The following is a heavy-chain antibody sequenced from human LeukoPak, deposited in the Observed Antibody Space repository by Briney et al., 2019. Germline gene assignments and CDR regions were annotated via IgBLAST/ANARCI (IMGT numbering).Heavy chain of an antibody. J-gene: IGHJ5*02. V-gene: IGHV5-51*01. CDR1: GYSFTSYW. CDR2: IYPGDSDT. D-gene: IGHD3-3*01. CDR3: ARGGLFYDLWSGFGPAPDHNWFDP. Sequence: GESLKISCKGSGYSFTSYWIGWVRQMPGKGLKWMGIIYPGDSDTRYSPSFQGQVTISVDKSISTAYLQWSSLQASDTAMYYCARGGLFYDLWSGFGPAPDHNWFDPWGQGTLVIVSS.